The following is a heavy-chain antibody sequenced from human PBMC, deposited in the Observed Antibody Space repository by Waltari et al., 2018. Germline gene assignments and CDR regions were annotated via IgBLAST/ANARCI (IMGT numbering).Heavy chain of an antibody. CDR1: GYTFTSYG. Sequence: QVQLVQCGAEVKKPGASVKVSCKASGYTFTSYGISRVRQAPGPGREWMGWISAYNGNTNYAQKLQGRVTMTPDTSTSTAYMELRSLRSDDTAVYYCARTNEWWYSSSSRVYYFDYWGQGTLVTVSS. D-gene: IGHD6-6*01. J-gene: IGHJ4*02. CDR3: ARTNEWWYSSSSRVYYFDY. V-gene: IGHV1-18*01. CDR2: ISAYNGNT.